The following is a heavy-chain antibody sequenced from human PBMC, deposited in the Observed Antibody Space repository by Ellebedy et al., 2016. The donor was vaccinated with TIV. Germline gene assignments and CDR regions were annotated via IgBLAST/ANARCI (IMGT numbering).Heavy chain of an antibody. CDR2: IYYSGST. V-gene: IGHV4-59*01. CDR1: GGSISSYY. J-gene: IGHJ4*02. CDR3: AIKAAGYFDY. D-gene: IGHD6-13*01. Sequence: SETLSLTCTVSGGSISSYYWSWIRQPPGKGLEWIGYIYYSGSTNYNPSLKSRVTISVDTSKNQFSLKLSSVTAADTAVYYCAIKAAGYFDYWGQGTLVTVSS.